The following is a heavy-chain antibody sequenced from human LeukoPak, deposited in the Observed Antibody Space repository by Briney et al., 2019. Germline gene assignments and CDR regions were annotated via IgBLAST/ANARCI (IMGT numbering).Heavy chain of an antibody. D-gene: IGHD5-24*01. Sequence: GGSLRLSCAASGFTFDDHAMAWVRQAPGKGLEWVSAINWKGDIMDYADSVKGRFTISRDDATNTLFLQMNNLRTEDSAIYYCLRDFHRESDYWGQGTLVTVSS. CDR3: LRDFHRESDY. CDR2: INWKGDIM. V-gene: IGHV3-20*04. J-gene: IGHJ4*02. CDR1: GFTFDDHA.